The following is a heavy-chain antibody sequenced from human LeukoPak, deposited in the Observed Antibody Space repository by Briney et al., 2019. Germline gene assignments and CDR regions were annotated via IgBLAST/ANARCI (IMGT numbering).Heavy chain of an antibody. CDR3: ARDSPHDYVGNGGFDY. V-gene: IGHV4-61*01. D-gene: IGHD4-23*01. CDR2: IYYTGST. J-gene: IGHJ4*02. CDR1: GGSVSSGSYY. Sequence: PSETLSLTCTVSGGSVSSGSYYWAWIRQPPGKGLECIGYIYYTGSTNYNPSLKSRVTISLDTSKSQFSLKLSSVTAADTAVYYCARDSPHDYVGNGGFDYWGQGTLVTVSS.